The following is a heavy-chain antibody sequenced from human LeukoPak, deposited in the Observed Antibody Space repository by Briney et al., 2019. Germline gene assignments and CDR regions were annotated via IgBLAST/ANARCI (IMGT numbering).Heavy chain of an antibody. CDR2: INPNSGGA. CDR3: ARVARGGYYLENFDY. J-gene: IGHJ4*02. V-gene: IGHV1-2*02. D-gene: IGHD3-22*01. CDR1: GYTFTGYY. Sequence: ASVKVSCKASGYTFTGYYMHWVRQAPGQGLEWMGWINPNSGGANYAQKFQGRVTMTRDTSISTAYMELSRLRSDDTAVYYCARVARGGYYLENFDYWGQGTLVTVSS.